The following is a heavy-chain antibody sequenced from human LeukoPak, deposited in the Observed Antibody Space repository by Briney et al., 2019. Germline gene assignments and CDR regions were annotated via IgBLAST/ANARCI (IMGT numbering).Heavy chain of an antibody. D-gene: IGHD5-12*01. J-gene: IGHJ4*02. V-gene: IGHV3-7*05. CDR3: AGGSGFLFNN. CDR2: IKQDASEI. CDR1: GFTFSSFW. Sequence: GGSLRLSCVVSGFTFSSFWMHWVRQAPGKGLEWVANIKQDASEIHYLDSVKGRFTISRDNAKNSLYLQMNSLRVEDTAVHYCAGGSGFLFNNWGQGTLVAVSS.